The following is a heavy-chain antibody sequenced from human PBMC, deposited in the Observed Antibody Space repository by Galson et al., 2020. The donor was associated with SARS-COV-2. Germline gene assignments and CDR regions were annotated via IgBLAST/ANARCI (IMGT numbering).Heavy chain of an antibody. CDR1: GFSLYTSGMW. CDR2: IDLDDDK. Sequence: SGPTLVKPTQTLTLTCTFSGFSLYTSGMWVSWIRQPPGTALEWLARIDLDDDKHYNTSLKTRLSISKDTSKNQVVLRMTNMDPGDTATYYCARTWISGTTSRTFDSWGQGTLVTVSS. D-gene: IGHD1-1*01. CDR3: ARTWISGTTSRTFDS. J-gene: IGHJ4*02. V-gene: IGHV2-70*11.